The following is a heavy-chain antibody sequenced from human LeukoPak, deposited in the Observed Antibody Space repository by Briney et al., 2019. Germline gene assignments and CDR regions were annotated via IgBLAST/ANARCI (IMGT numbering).Heavy chain of an antibody. CDR2: ISSSSSYI. Sequence: GGSLRLSCAASGFTFNSYSMNWVRQAPGKGLEWVSFISSSSSYIYYADSVKGRFTISRDNAKNSLYLQMNSLRAEDTAVYYCARDGLRGFAVVVAATDYWGQGTLVTVSS. CDR3: ARDGLRGFAVVVAATDY. V-gene: IGHV3-21*01. J-gene: IGHJ4*02. CDR1: GFTFNSYS. D-gene: IGHD2-15*01.